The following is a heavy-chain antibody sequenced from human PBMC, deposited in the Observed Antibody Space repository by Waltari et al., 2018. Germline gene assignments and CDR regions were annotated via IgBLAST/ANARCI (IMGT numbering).Heavy chain of an antibody. CDR3: AREYCGGECRLFDY. CDR1: RTATTDHY. J-gene: IGHJ4*02. CDR2: INPNGGAT. Sequence: LLVQSGTEVLKPGASVKVPCKISRTATTDHYIHWVRQAPGQGLEWMGWINPNGGATNDAQTFRGTITVTWDTSIITSYMEISGLRSADTATYFCAREYCGGECRLFDYWGQGTRVIVSS. V-gene: IGHV1-2*02. D-gene: IGHD2-21*01.